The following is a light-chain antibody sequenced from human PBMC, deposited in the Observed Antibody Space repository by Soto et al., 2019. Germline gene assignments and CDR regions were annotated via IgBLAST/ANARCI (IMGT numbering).Light chain of an antibody. Sequence: EIMLTQSPGTLSLSPGERATLSCRASQSVRSSFLAWYQQKPGQAPRLLMHGASNRATGIPDRFSGSGSGTYFTLTISRLEPEDFAVYFCQQYGASLYAFGHVTKLEIK. CDR1: QSVRSSF. J-gene: IGKJ2*01. CDR3: QQYGASLYA. V-gene: IGKV3-20*01. CDR2: GAS.